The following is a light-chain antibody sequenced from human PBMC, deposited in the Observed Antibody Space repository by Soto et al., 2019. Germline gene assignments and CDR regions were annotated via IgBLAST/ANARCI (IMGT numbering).Light chain of an antibody. CDR1: QDISNY. CDR2: DAS. Sequence: DLQMTQPPSSLSASVGDRVTITCQASQDISNYLNWYQQKPGKAPKLLIYDASNLETGVPSRFSGSGSGTDFTFTISSLQPEDIATYYCQQYDNLPFTFGPGTKVDIK. V-gene: IGKV1-33*01. J-gene: IGKJ3*01. CDR3: QQYDNLPFT.